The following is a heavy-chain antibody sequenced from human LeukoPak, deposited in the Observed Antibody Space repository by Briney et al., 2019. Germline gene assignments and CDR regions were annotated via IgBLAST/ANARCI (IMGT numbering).Heavy chain of an antibody. V-gene: IGHV4-4*07. J-gene: IGHJ4*02. Sequence: SETLSLTCTVSGGSISSYYWNWIRQPAGKGLEWIGRIYTSGSTNYNPSLKSRVTMSVDTSKNQFSLNLISVTAADTAVYYCARDLTDYYELDYWGQGTPVTVSS. CDR1: GGSISSYY. CDR2: IYTSGST. D-gene: IGHD3-22*01. CDR3: ARDLTDYYELDY.